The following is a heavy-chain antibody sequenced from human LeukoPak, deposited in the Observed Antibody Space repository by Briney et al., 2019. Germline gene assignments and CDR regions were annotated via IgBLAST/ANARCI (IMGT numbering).Heavy chain of an antibody. Sequence: SETLSLTCTVSGGSISSYYWSWIRQPPGKGLEWIGYIYYSGSTNYNPSLKSRVTISVDTSKNQFSLKLSSVTAADTAVYYCARTSDGIIPPRGAFDIWGQGTMVTVSS. J-gene: IGHJ3*02. CDR3: ARTSDGIIPPRGAFDI. CDR1: GGSISSYY. D-gene: IGHD2-2*02. V-gene: IGHV4-59*01. CDR2: IYYSGST.